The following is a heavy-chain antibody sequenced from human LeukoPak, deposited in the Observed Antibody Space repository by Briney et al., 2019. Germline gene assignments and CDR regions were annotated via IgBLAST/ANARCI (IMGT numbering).Heavy chain of an antibody. CDR3: ARYGQEAFDI. J-gene: IGHJ3*02. D-gene: IGHD3-10*01. Sequence: SETLSLTCTVSGGSISSYYWSWIRQPPGKGLEWIGSIYHSGSTYYNPSLKSRVTISVDTSKNQFSLKLSSVTAADTAVYYCARYGQEAFDIWGQGTMVTVSS. CDR1: GGSISSYY. V-gene: IGHV4-59*08. CDR2: IYHSGST.